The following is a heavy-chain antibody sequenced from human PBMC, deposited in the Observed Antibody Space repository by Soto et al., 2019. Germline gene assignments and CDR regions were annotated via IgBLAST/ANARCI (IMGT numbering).Heavy chain of an antibody. D-gene: IGHD3-22*01. J-gene: IGHJ4*02. CDR2: IIPIFGTA. CDR1: GGTFSSYA. V-gene: IGHV1-69*13. Sequence: SVKVSCKASGGTFSSYAISWVRQAPGQGLEWMGGIIPIFGTANYAQKFQGRVTITADESTSTAYMELSSLRSEDTAVYYCAIVSAPDDYDSSGYSNWGQGTLVIVSA. CDR3: AIVSAPDDYDSSGYSN.